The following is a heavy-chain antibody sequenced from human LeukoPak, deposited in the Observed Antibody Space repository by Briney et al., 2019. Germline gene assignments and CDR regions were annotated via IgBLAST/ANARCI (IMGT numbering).Heavy chain of an antibody. V-gene: IGHV1-18*01. Sequence: ASVKVSCKASGYTFISYGINWVRQAPGQGLEWMGWISGYNGNTNYAQNLQGRVTMTRDTSTSTAYMELRSLRSDDTAVYYCARELGGAGSYFFPYYGMDVWGQGTTLTVSS. CDR3: ARELGGAGSYFFPYYGMDV. CDR1: GYTFISYG. D-gene: IGHD3-10*01. J-gene: IGHJ6*02. CDR2: ISGYNGNT.